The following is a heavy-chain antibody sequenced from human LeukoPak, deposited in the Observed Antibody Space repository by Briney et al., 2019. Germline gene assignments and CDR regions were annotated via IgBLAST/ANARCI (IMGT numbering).Heavy chain of an antibody. D-gene: IGHD6-13*01. V-gene: IGHV4-38-2*02. J-gene: IGHJ4*02. CDR2: IYHSGST. CDR3: ARHIGYGVDY. Sequence: SETLSLTCTVSGYSISSGYYWGWIRQPPGKGLEWIGSIYHSGSTYYNPSLKSRVTISVDTSKNQFSLKLSSVTAADTAVYYCARHIGYGVDYWGQGTLVTVSS. CDR1: GYSISSGYY.